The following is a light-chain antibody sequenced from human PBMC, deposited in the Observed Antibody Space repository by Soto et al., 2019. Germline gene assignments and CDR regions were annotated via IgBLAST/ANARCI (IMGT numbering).Light chain of an antibody. V-gene: IGKV3-11*01. CDR3: HQRCDWPSS. Sequence: EIVLTQSPVTLSLSAGERVALSCRASQSVSSLLAWYQQKPGQAPRLLIYDASNMATGIPARFSGNGSGTDFTLTISRLQPEDSAVYYCHQRCDWPSSFGHGTTVEIK. CDR2: DAS. CDR1: QSVSSL. J-gene: IGKJ3*01.